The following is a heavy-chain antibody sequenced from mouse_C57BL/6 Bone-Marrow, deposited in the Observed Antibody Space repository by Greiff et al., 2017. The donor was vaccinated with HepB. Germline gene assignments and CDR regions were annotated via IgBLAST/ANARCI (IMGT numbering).Heavy chain of an antibody. CDR1: GFTFSDYY. CDR2: ISNGGGST. CDR3: ARHALIATVDGYFDV. V-gene: IGHV5-12*01. D-gene: IGHD1-1*01. J-gene: IGHJ1*03. Sequence: DVKLVESGGGLVQPGGSLKLSCAASGFTFSDYYMYWVRQTPEKRLEWVAYISNGGGSTYYPDTVKGRFTISRYNAKNTLYLQMSRLKSEDTAMYYCARHALIATVDGYFDVWGTGTTVTVAS.